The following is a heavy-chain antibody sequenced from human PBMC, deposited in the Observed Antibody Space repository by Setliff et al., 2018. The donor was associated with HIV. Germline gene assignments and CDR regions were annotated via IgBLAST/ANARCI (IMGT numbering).Heavy chain of an antibody. CDR1: GGSFSGYY. CDR2: INHSGST. V-gene: IGHV4-34*01. J-gene: IGHJ4*02. D-gene: IGHD1-26*01. Sequence: SETLSLTCAVYGGSFSGYYWSWIRQPPGKGLEWIGEINHSGSTNYNPSLKIRVTISVDTSKNQFSLKLSSVTAADTAVYYCARGGVGATNLDYWGQGTLVTVSS. CDR3: ARGGVGATNLDY.